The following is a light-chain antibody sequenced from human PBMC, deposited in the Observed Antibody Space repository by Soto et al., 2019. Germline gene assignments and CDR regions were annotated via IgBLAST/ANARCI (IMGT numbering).Light chain of an antibody. CDR1: QTVSRH. Sequence: EIVLTQSPATVSSSPGERATLSCRTSQTVSRHLAWYQQKPGQAPRLLIYDISNRDTGIPARFSGSGSGTDFTLTISSLEPEDSAVYYCQQRSHWPRNTFGQGTKLEIK. J-gene: IGKJ2*01. V-gene: IGKV3-11*01. CDR3: QQRSHWPRNT. CDR2: DIS.